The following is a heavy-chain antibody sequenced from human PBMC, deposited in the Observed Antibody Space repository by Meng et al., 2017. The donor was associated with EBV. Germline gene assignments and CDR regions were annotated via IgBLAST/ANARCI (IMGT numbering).Heavy chain of an antibody. CDR1: GGSFSGYY. Sequence: QVPLQQWGPGLLKPSETLSLTCAVYGGSFSGYYWSWIRQPPGKGLEWIGEINHSGSTNYNPSLKSRVTISVDTSKNQFSLKLSSVTAADTAVYYCARGRWLQPGSYFDYWGQGTLVTVSS. V-gene: IGHV4-34*01. CDR2: INHSGST. D-gene: IGHD5-24*01. J-gene: IGHJ4*02. CDR3: ARGRWLQPGSYFDY.